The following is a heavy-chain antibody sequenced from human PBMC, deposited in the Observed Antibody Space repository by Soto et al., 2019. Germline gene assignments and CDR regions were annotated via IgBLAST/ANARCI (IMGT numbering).Heavy chain of an antibody. CDR1: GYTFTSYY. D-gene: IGHD6-19*01. Sequence: QVQLVQSGAEVKKPGASVKVSCKASGYTFTSYYMNWVRQAPGQGLVWMGIIDPAGGSTDFAQKFQRRITMTRDTSTSTVYMELSSLRSDDTAMYYCARRLAVAGHEYFQHWGQGTLVTVTS. J-gene: IGHJ1*01. CDR3: ARRLAVAGHEYFQH. CDR2: IDPAGGST. V-gene: IGHV1-46*01.